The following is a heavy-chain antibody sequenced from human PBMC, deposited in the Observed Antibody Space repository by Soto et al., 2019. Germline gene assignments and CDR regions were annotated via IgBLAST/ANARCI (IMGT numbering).Heavy chain of an antibody. CDR1: GFTFSIYG. D-gene: IGHD5-18*01. Sequence: GGSLRLSCAASGFTFSIYGMHWVRQAPGKGLEWVAVIWYDGSNKYYADSVKGRFTISRDNSKNTLYLQMNSLRAEDTAVYYCAREGDQYSYGKKPFDYWGQGTLVTVSS. J-gene: IGHJ4*02. V-gene: IGHV3-33*01. CDR3: AREGDQYSYGKKPFDY. CDR2: IWYDGSNK.